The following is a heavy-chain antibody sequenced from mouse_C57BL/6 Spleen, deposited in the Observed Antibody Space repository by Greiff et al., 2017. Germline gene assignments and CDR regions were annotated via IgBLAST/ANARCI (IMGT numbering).Heavy chain of an antibody. CDR2: IYPGDGDT. D-gene: IGHD4-1*01. V-gene: IGHV1-82*01. CDR1: GYAFSSSW. Sequence: QVQLQQSGPELVKPGASVKISCKASGYAFSSSWMNWVKQRPGKGLEWIGRIYPGDGDTNYNGKFKGKATLTADKSSSTAYMQLSSLTSDDSAVYFCARSGGTWTWFAYWGQGTLVTVSA. J-gene: IGHJ3*01. CDR3: ARSGGTWTWFAY.